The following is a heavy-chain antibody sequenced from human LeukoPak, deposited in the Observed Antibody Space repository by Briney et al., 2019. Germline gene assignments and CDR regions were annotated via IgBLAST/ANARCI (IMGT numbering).Heavy chain of an antibody. V-gene: IGHV1-2*02. CDR3: ARDSGGSYYKAFDY. CDR2: INPNSGGT. J-gene: IGHJ4*02. Sequence: ASVKVSCKASGYTFTGYYMHWLRQAPGQGLEWMGWINPNSGGTNYAQKFQGRVTMTRDTSISTAYMELSRLRSDDTAVYYCARDSGGSYYKAFDYWGQGTLVTVSS. D-gene: IGHD1-26*01. CDR1: GYTFTGYY.